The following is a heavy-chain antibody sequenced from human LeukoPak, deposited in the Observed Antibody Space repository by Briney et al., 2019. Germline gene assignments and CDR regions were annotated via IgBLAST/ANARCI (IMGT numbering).Heavy chain of an antibody. J-gene: IGHJ4*02. Sequence: ASVKVSCEASGYTFTSYYMSWVRQAPGQGLEWMGWINPNSGDTNYAQKFQGRVTMTRDTSIRTAYMELSRLRSDDTAVYYCARDSGLGYSGYDLAWWGQGTLVTVSS. D-gene: IGHD5-12*01. CDR3: ARDSGLGYSGYDLAW. CDR2: INPNSGDT. CDR1: GYTFTSYY. V-gene: IGHV1-2*02.